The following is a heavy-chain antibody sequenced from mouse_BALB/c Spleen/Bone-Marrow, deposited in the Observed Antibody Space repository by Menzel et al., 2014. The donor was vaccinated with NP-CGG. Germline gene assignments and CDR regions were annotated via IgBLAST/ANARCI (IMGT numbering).Heavy chain of an antibody. CDR3: ARDINYDIYWYFDV. D-gene: IGHD2-4*01. Sequence: EVQLQESGGGLVQPGGSLRLSCATSGFTFXDYYMSWVRQPPGKALEWLGFIRNKAKGYTSENSASVKGRFTISRDNSQSILYLQMNTLRAEDSATYYCARDINYDIYWYFDVWGAGTTVTVSS. CDR2: IRNKAKGYTS. J-gene: IGHJ1*01. V-gene: IGHV7-3*02. CDR1: GFTFXDYY.